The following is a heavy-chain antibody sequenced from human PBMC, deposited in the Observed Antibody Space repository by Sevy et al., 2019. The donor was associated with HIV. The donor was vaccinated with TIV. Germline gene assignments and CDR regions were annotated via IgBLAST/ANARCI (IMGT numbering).Heavy chain of an antibody. J-gene: IGHJ6*02. Sequence: ASVKVSCKASGYTFTSYDINWVRQATGQGLEWMGWMNPNSGNTGYAQKFQGRVTMTRNTSISTAYMELSSLRSEDTAVYYCARESRLRYFDWLLKGDYYYYGMDVWGQRTTVTVSS. V-gene: IGHV1-8*01. D-gene: IGHD3-9*01. CDR2: MNPNSGNT. CDR1: GYTFTSYD. CDR3: ARESRLRYFDWLLKGDYYYYGMDV.